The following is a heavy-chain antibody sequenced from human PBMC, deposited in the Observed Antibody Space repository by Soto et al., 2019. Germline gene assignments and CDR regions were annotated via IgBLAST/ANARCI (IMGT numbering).Heavy chain of an antibody. CDR3: ARVLGHYYDPGWFDP. V-gene: IGHV1-69*13. CDR1: GGTFSSYA. D-gene: IGHD3-22*01. CDR2: IIPIFGTA. Sequence: VASVKVSCKASGGTFSSYAISWVRQAPGQGLEWMGGIIPIFGTANYAQKFQGRVTITADESTSTAYMELSSLRSEDTAVYYCARVLGHYYDPGWFDPWGQGTLVTVSS. J-gene: IGHJ5*02.